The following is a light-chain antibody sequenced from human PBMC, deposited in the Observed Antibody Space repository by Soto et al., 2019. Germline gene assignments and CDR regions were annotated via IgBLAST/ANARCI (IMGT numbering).Light chain of an antibody. CDR3: QQFAISTT. Sequence: IQMTQSPSTLSASVGDRVTITCRASHNIERWMAWYQQKPGKAPSLLIFDASTLHSGVPSRFSGSGSGTDFTLTIRSLKPDDFATYYCQQFAISTTFGQGTKVDIK. V-gene: IGKV1-5*01. J-gene: IGKJ1*01. CDR1: HNIERW. CDR2: DAS.